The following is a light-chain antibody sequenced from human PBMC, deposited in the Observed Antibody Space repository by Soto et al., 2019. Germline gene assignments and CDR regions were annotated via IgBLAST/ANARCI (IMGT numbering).Light chain of an antibody. CDR3: QQYNNWPGRT. CDR2: GAS. V-gene: IGKV3-15*01. CDR1: QSVSSN. J-gene: IGKJ1*01. Sequence: EIVMTQSPATLSVSPGERATLSCRASQSVSSNLAWYQQKPGQAPRLLIYGASTRATGIPARFSGSGSGTEFPLTISSLQSEDFAVYYCQQYNNWPGRTFGQGTKVEIK.